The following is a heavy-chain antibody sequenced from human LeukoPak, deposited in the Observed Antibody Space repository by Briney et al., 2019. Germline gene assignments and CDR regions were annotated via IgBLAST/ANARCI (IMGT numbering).Heavy chain of an antibody. CDR1: GFPFSGSA. D-gene: IGHD2-21*02. J-gene: IGHJ5*02. CDR3: KGGGDYSGP. V-gene: IGHV3-73*01. Sequence: GGSLRLSCAASGFPFSGSAMHWVRQASGKGLEWVGRIRSKANNYATTYAASVKGRFTISRDDSKNTAYLQMNSLKTEDTAVYYCKGGGDYSGPWGQGNMVTVSS. CDR2: IRSKANNYAT.